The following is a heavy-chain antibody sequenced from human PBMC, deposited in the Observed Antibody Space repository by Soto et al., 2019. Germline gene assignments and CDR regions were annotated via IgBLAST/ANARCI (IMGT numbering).Heavy chain of an antibody. V-gene: IGHV2-5*02. CDR2: IYWDDDK. CDR3: VQSQCGGDCLQSYSSHSYYGLDV. Sequence: QITLKESGPTLVKPTQTLTLTCTFSGLSLSTTGVGVGWIRQPPGKALEWLALIYWDDDKRYSPSLKSRLTNTKDTSKNQVVFTMNNMDPVDTATYYCVQSQCGGDCLQSYSSHSYYGLDVWGQGTTVTVSS. CDR1: GLSLSTTGVG. D-gene: IGHD2-21*02. J-gene: IGHJ6*02.